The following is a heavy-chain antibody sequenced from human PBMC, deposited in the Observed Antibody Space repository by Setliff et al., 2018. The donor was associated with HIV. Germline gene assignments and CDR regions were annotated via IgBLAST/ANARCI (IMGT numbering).Heavy chain of an antibody. CDR2: INAGNGNI. CDR3: ARDRDTDWAYYFNS. Sequence: GASVKVSCKTSGYTFTSYAIHWVRQAPGQGLEWMGWINAGNGNIKYSPRLLGRVTITRDTSASTVYMELSSLRSEDTAFYYCARDRDTDWAYYFNSWGQGTLVTVSS. J-gene: IGHJ4*02. D-gene: IGHD3-9*01. CDR1: GYTFTSYA. V-gene: IGHV1-3*01.